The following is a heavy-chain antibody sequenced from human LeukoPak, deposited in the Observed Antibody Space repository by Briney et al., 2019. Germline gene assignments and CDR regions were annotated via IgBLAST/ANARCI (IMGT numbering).Heavy chain of an antibody. CDR1: GFKFSNSD. J-gene: IGHJ6*02. Sequence: GGSLRLSCAASGFKFSNSDMHWVRQSAGRGLEWVSTIGTEADPFYPGSVKGRFTISRDNSKNTLYLQMNTLRVEDRAVYFCAKDQRTMTRRMDVWGQGTAVIVSS. CDR3: AKDQRTMTRRMDV. CDR2: IGTEADP. V-gene: IGHV3-13*04. D-gene: IGHD2-2*01.